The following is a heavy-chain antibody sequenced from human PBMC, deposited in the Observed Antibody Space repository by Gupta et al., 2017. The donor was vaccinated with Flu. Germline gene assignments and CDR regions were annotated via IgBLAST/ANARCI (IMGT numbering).Heavy chain of an antibody. CDR3: ARDDGLGIVGATAPFEY. Sequence: QVQLVQSGAEVKKPGASVKVSCKASGYTFTSYGISWVRQAPGQGLEWMGWISAYNGNTNYAQKLQGRVTMTTDTSTSTAYMGLRSLRSDDTAVYYCARDDGLGIVGATAPFEYWGQGTLVTVSS. CDR1: GYTFTSYG. CDR2: ISAYNGNT. J-gene: IGHJ4*02. D-gene: IGHD1-26*01. V-gene: IGHV1-18*01.